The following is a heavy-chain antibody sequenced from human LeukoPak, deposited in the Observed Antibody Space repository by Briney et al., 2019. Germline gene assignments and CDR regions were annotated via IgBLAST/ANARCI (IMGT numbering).Heavy chain of an antibody. J-gene: IGHJ4*02. D-gene: IGHD5-12*01. CDR1: RVTFSSYD. Sequence: PGGSLRLSCAASRVTFSSYDIHWVRQATGKGLEWVSAISGSGGSTYYADSVKGRFTISRDNSKNTLYLQMNSLRAEDTAVYYCAKDPAYSGYDPDYWGQGTLVTVSS. CDR2: ISGSGGST. V-gene: IGHV3-23*01. CDR3: AKDPAYSGYDPDY.